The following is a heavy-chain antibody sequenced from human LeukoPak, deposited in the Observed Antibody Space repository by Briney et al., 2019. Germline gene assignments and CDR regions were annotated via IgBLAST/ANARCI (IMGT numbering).Heavy chain of an antibody. V-gene: IGHV4-34*01. CDR3: ARRGGSSWYHNYYYYMDV. D-gene: IGHD6-13*01. J-gene: IGHJ6*03. CDR1: GEYFSTYY. Sequence: SETLSLTCAVYGEYFSTYYYSWIRQPPGKGLEWIGEINHSGSTNYNPSLKSRLTISVDMSKKQFFLRLSSVTAADTAMYYCARRGGSSWYHNYYYYMDVWGKGTTVTVSS. CDR2: INHSGST.